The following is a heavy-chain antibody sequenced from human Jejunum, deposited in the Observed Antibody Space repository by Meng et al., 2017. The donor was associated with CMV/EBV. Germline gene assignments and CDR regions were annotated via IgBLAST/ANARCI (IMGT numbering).Heavy chain of an antibody. Sequence: DSIRNHDWRLVRHRPRNVLGCMRHVYYSESPAYSPSLRSRVSISLDMSKSQFTLKLRSVTAADTAMYFCARGHVHASNNSHDYWGQGTMVTVSS. CDR1: DSIRNHD. D-gene: IGHD1-1*01. V-gene: IGHV4-59*11. J-gene: IGHJ4*02. CDR3: ARGHVHASNNSHDY. CDR2: VYYSESP.